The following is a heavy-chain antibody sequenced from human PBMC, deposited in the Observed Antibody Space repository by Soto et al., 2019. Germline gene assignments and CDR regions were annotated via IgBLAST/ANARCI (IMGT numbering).Heavy chain of an antibody. CDR3: ARGRYGDY. CDR2: ISAHNGNT. J-gene: IGHJ4*02. Sequence: QVHLVQSGAEVKKPGASVKVSCKGSGYAFTTYGITWVRQAPGQGLEWIGWISAHNGNTNYAQKLQGRVTVTRDTSTSPAYMELSSLRSDDTAVYYCARGRYGDYWGQGALVTVSS. D-gene: IGHD1-1*01. V-gene: IGHV1-18*01. CDR1: GYAFTTYG.